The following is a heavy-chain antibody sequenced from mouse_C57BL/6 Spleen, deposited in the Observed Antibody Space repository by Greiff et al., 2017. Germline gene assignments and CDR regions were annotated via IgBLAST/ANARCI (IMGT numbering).Heavy chain of an antibody. CDR1: GYTFTTYP. V-gene: IGHV1-47*01. CDR2: FHPYNDDT. Sequence: VQLQESGAELVKPGASVKMSCKASGYTFTTYPIEWMKQNHGKSLEWIGNFHPYNDDTKYNEKFKGKATLTVEKSSSTVYLELSRLTSDDSAVYYCARGGTTVVASDWYFDVWGTGTTVTVSS. D-gene: IGHD1-1*01. CDR3: ARGGTTVVASDWYFDV. J-gene: IGHJ1*03.